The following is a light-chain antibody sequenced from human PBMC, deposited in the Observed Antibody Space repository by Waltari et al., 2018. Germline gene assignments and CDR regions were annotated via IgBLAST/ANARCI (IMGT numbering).Light chain of an antibody. J-gene: IGLJ2*01. CDR2: AVS. V-gene: IGLV2-23*02. CDR1: SSDVGNYKR. Sequence: QSALTQPASVSGSPGQSITISCTGSSSDVGNYKRVSWYQQHTGKAPKLIIYAVSKRPAGVSYLFSGSKSGDTASLTISGLQPEDEADYFCCSYAGSSKGVFGGGTKVTVL. CDR3: CSYAGSSKGV.